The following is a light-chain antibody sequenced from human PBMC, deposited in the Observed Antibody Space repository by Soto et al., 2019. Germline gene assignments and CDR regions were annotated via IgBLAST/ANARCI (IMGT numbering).Light chain of an antibody. J-gene: IGLJ2*01. Sequence: QSVLTQPRSVSGSPGQSVTISCTGTSSDVGGYNYVSWYQQHPGKAPKLMIYDIIKRPSGVPDRFSGSKSGNTASLTISGLQAEDGADYYCCSYAGSYTVTFGGGTKVPS. V-gene: IGLV2-11*01. CDR3: CSYAGSYTVT. CDR1: SSDVGGYNY. CDR2: DII.